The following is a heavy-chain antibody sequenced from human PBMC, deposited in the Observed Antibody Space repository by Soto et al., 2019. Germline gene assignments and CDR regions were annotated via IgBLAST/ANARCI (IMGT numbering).Heavy chain of an antibody. V-gene: IGHV1-24*01. CDR2: FDPEDGET. J-gene: IGHJ4*02. CDR1: GYTLTELS. Sequence: GASVKVSCKVSGYTLTELSMHWVRQAPGKGLEWMGGFDPEDGETIYAQKFQGRVTMTEDTSTDTAYVELSSLRSEDTAVYYCATDSSGWYYLDYWGQGTLVTVSS. CDR3: ATDSSGWYYLDY. D-gene: IGHD6-19*01.